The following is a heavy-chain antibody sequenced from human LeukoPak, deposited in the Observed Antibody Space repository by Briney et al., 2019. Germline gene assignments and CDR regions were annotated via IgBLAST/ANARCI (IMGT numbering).Heavy chain of an antibody. V-gene: IGHV3-15*01. Sequence: PGGSLRLSCSASGFTFSNAWMSWVRQAPGKGLEWVGRIKRKTDGGTTDYAAPVKGRFTISRDDSKNTLYLQMNSLKTEGTAVYYCTTALLWFGEFSSWGQGTLVTVSS. J-gene: IGHJ5*02. CDR3: TTALLWFGEFSS. D-gene: IGHD3-10*01. CDR1: GFTFSNAW. CDR2: IKRKTDGGTT.